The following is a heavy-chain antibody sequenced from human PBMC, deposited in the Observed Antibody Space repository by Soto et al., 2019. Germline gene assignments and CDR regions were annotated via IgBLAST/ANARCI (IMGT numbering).Heavy chain of an antibody. CDR2: IWYDGSNK. Sequence: QVQLVESGGGVVQPGRSLRLSCAASGFTFSSYGMHWVRQAPGKGLEWVAVIWYDGSNKYYADSVKGRFTISRDNSKNTLYLQMNSLRAEDTAVYYCARGLDRSSGWYSGLYYYYYGMDVWGQGTTVTVSS. CDR3: ARGLDRSSGWYSGLYYYYYGMDV. V-gene: IGHV3-33*01. D-gene: IGHD6-19*01. J-gene: IGHJ6*02. CDR1: GFTFSSYG.